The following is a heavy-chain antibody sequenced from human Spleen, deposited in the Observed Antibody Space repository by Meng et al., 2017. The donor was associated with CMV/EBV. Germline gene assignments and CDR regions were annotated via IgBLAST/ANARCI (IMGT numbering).Heavy chain of an antibody. J-gene: IGHJ6*02. CDR1: GFTFSSYE. CDR2: ISSSGSTI. V-gene: IGHV3-48*03. CDR3: AREGMEGATGSGWGGMDV. D-gene: IGHD1-26*01. Sequence: GESLKISCAASGFTFSSYEMNWVRQAPGKGLEWVSYISSSGSTIYYADSVKGRFTISRDNAKNSLYLQMNSLRAEDTAVYYCAREGMEGATGSGWGGMDVWGQGTTVTVSS.